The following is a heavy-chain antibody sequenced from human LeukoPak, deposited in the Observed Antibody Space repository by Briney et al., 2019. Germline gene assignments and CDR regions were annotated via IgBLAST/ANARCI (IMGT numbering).Heavy chain of an antibody. CDR2: INTDTGNP. V-gene: IGHV7-4-1*02. J-gene: IGHJ5*02. CDR1: GYTFTSYA. D-gene: IGHD3-3*01. CDR3: ARDWVYRLEWLTGRGFDP. Sequence: GASVKVSCKASGYTFTSYAMNWVRQAPGQGLEWMGWINTDTGNPTYAQGFTGRFVFSLDTSVSTAYLQISSLKAEDTAVYYCARDWVYRLEWLTGRGFDPWGQGTLVTVSS.